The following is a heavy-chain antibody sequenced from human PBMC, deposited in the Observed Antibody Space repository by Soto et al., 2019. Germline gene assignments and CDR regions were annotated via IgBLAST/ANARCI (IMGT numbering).Heavy chain of an antibody. Sequence: PSETLSLTCSVPGGVINRYYWSWIRQLSVKGLECIRYIYYSVITNYNPSLKSMVTISLDTFKNQFSLKLSFVTAADSVVFYWARDYYGPAIPPLGYWCLGFLVT. J-gene: IGHJ4*02. V-gene: IGHV4-59*01. D-gene: IGHD3-10*01. CDR2: IYYSVIT. CDR1: GGVINRYY. CDR3: ARDYYGPAIPPLGY.